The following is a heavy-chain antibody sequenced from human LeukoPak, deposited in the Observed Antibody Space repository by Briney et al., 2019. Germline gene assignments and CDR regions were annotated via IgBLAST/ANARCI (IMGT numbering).Heavy chain of an antibody. J-gene: IGHJ6*03. Sequence: GASVKVSCKASGGTFSSYAISWVRQAPGQGLEWMGWISAYNGNTNYAQKLQGRVTMTTDTSTSTAYMELRSLRSDDTAVYYCARVPGGQLVGYYYYYMDVWGKGTTVTVSS. CDR1: GGTFSSYA. D-gene: IGHD6-6*01. V-gene: IGHV1-18*01. CDR3: ARVPGGQLVGYYYYYMDV. CDR2: ISAYNGNT.